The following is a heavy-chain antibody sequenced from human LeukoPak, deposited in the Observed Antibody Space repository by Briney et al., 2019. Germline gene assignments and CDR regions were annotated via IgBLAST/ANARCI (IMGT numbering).Heavy chain of an antibody. CDR1: GGSFSGYY. V-gene: IGHV4-34*01. CDR2: INHSGST. D-gene: IGHD3-22*01. J-gene: IGHJ4*02. Sequence: PSETLSLTCAVYGGSFSGYYWSWIRQPPGKGLEWIGEINHSGSTNYNPSLKSRVTISVDTSKNQFSLKLSSVTAADTAVYYCARGFRYYYDNSGYPNWGQGTLVTVSS. CDR3: ARGFRYYYDNSGYPN.